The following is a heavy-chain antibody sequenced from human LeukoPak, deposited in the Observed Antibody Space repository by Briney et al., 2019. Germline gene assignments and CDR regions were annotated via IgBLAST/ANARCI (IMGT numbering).Heavy chain of an antibody. CDR3: AQTGCSSTSCYNPNWFDP. D-gene: IGHD2-2*02. J-gene: IGHJ5*02. Sequence: ASVKVSCKASGYTFTSYYMHWVRQAPGQGLEWMGIINPSGGSTSYAQEFQGRVTMTRDTSTSTVYMELSSLRSEDTAVYYCAQTGCSSTSCYNPNWFDPWGQGTLVTVSS. V-gene: IGHV1-46*03. CDR2: INPSGGST. CDR1: GYTFTSYY.